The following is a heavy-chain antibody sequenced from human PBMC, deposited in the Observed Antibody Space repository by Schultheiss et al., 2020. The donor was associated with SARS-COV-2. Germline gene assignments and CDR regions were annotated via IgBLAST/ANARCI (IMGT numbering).Heavy chain of an antibody. V-gene: IGHV4-34*01. Sequence: SETLSLTCAVYGGSFSGYYWSWIRQPPGKGLEWIGSIYYSGSTYYNPSLKSRVTISVDTSKNQFSLKLSSVTAADTAVYYCARPRGYCSSTSCYTRLDAFDIWGQGTMVTVSS. J-gene: IGHJ3*02. CDR2: IYYSGST. CDR3: ARPRGYCSSTSCYTRLDAFDI. D-gene: IGHD2-2*02. CDR1: GGSFSGYY.